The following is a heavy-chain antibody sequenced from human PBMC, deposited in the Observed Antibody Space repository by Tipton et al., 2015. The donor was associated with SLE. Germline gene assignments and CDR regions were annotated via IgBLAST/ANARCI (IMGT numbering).Heavy chain of an antibody. D-gene: IGHD2-21*02. Sequence: SLRLSCAASGFSFKSYWMHWVRQVPGKEPVWVSRVNGDGTTTTYADSVKGRFTISRDNAKNTLYLQMSSRRVGDTAVYYCVRGCRGDDCYPGNWGQGALVTVSS. CDR3: VRGCRGDDCYPGN. CDR1: GFSFKSYW. V-gene: IGHV3-74*01. CDR2: VNGDGTTT. J-gene: IGHJ1*01.